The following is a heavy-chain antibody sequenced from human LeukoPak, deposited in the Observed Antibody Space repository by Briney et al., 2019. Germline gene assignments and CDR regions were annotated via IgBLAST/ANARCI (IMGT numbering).Heavy chain of an antibody. CDR1: GLTFSSYP. CDR2: ITSSGGT. J-gene: IGHJ5*01. Sequence: GGSLRLSCAASGLTFSSYPVSWVRQAPGRGLEWVSAITSSGGTYYIASVRGRFIVSRDNSRNTLYLQMNGLTAEDTAMYYCAKEDYRDHTTGFDSWGQGTLVTVSS. CDR3: AKEDYRDHTTGFDS. D-gene: IGHD4-17*01. V-gene: IGHV3-23*01.